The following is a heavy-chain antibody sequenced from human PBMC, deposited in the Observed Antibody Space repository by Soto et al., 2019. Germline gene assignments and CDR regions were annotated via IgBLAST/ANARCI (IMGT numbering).Heavy chain of an antibody. V-gene: IGHV3-13*01. J-gene: IGHJ6*03. CDR3: ARAHCSGGSCYSDYYYYRDV. Sequence: EVQLVESGGGLVQPGGSLRLSCAASGFTFSSYDMHWVRQATGKGLEWVSAIGTAGDTYYPGSVKGRFTISRENAKNSFYLQMNSLSAGDTAVYYCARAHCSGGSCYSDYYYYRDVW. CDR1: GFTFSSYD. D-gene: IGHD2-15*01. CDR2: IGTAGDT.